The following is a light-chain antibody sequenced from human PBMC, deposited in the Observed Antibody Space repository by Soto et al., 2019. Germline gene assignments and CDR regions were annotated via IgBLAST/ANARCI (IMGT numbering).Light chain of an antibody. J-gene: IGLJ1*01. V-gene: IGLV1-51*01. CDR1: SSNIGNNY. CDR3: GTWDSSLSAYV. CDR2: DNN. Sequence: QAVVTQEPSLTVSPGQKVTISCSGSSSNIGNNYVSWYQQLPGTAPKLLIYDNNKRPSGIPDRFSGSKSGTSATLGITGLQTGDEADYYCGTWDSSLSAYVFGTGTKLTVL.